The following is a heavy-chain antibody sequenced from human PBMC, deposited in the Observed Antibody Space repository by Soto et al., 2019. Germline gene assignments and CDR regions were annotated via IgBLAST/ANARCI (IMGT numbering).Heavy chain of an antibody. V-gene: IGHV4-34*01. CDR2: INHSGST. D-gene: IGHD3-22*01. CDR3: ARGAGVDSSGYYLYYFDY. Sequence: PSETLSLTCAVYGGCFSGYYWSWIRQPPGKGLEWIGEINHSGSTNYNPSLKSRVTISVDTSKNQFSLKLSSVTAADTAVYYCARGAGVDSSGYYLYYFDYWGQGTLVTVSS. CDR1: GGCFSGYY. J-gene: IGHJ4*02.